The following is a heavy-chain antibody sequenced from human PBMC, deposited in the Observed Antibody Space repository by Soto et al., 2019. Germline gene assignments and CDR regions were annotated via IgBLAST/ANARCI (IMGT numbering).Heavy chain of an antibody. CDR3: ARWYNWNYVGYYYYYMDV. CDR1: GFTFSSYS. CDR2: ISSSSSYI. J-gene: IGHJ6*03. V-gene: IGHV3-21*01. Sequence: EVQLVESGGGLVKPGGSLRLSCAASGFTFSSYSMNWVRQAPGKGLEWVSSISSSSSYIYYADSVKGRFTISRDNAKNSLYLQMNSLRAEDTAVYYCARWYNWNYVGYYYYYMDVWGKGTTVTVSS. D-gene: IGHD1-7*01.